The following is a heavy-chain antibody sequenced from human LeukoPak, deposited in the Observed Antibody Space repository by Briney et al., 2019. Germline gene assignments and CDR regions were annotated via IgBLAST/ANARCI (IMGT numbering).Heavy chain of an antibody. CDR1: GGSFSGYY. V-gene: IGHV4-34*01. CDR2: INHSGST. D-gene: IGHD3-16*02. CDR3: AREGGFGGVTV. Sequence: SETLSLTCAVYGGSFSGYYWSWILQPPGKGLEWIGEINHSGSTNYNLSLKSRVTISVDTSKNQFSLKLSSVTAADTAVYYCAREGGFGGVTVWGQGTLVTVSS. J-gene: IGHJ4*02.